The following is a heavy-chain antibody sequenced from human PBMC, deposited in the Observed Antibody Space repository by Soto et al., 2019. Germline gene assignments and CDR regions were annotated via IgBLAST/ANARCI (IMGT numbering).Heavy chain of an antibody. V-gene: IGHV3-74*01. CDR2: INGDGSST. D-gene: IGHD2-15*01. J-gene: IGHJ5*02. CDR1: GFALGGYW. Sequence: GGSPRLSCAASGFALGGYWMHWVRQAPGKGLVWVSRINGDGSSTSYADSVEGRFTVSRDNARNTLYLHMKGLRVEDTAVYHCARGHSNLAPWGPGTLVTVSS. CDR3: ARGHSNLAP.